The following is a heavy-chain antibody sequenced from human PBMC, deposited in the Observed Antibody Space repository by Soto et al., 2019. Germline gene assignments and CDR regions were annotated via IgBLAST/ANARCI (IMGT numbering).Heavy chain of an antibody. Sequence: PWCCXKVSGSSYVCTFIDEWMHLVRQVPGKGLVWVSRINKDGSYENYADFVEGRFDISRDDAKSELYLHMDRLRAEDTAVYYCARRGMETFESSGNGALV. V-gene: IGHV3-74*01. J-gene: IGHJ4*01. D-gene: IGHD1-1*01. CDR3: ARRGMETFES. CDR1: VCTFIDEW. CDR2: INKDGSYE.